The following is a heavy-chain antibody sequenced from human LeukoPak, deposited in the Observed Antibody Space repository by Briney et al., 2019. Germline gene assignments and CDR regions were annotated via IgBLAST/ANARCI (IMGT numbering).Heavy chain of an antibody. CDR3: ARDQLQARDYVDAFDI. CDR2: IIPIFGTA. D-gene: IGHD4-17*01. CDR1: GGTFSSYA. Sequence: ASVKVSCKASGGTFSSYAISWVRQAPGQGLEWMGGIIPIFGTANYAQKFQGRVTITADESTSTAYMELSSLRSEDTAVYYCARDQLQARDYVDAFDIWGQGTMVTVSS. V-gene: IGHV1-69*13. J-gene: IGHJ3*02.